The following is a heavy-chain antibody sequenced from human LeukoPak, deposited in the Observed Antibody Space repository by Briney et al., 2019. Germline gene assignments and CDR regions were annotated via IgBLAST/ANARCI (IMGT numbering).Heavy chain of an antibody. CDR3: ARGVLYSSRLAQGY. J-gene: IGHJ4*02. V-gene: IGHV1-8*01. D-gene: IGHD6-13*01. Sequence: ASVKVSCKASGYTFSSYDINWVRQATGQGLEWMGWMNPNSGNTGYAQKFQGRVTMTRNTSISTAYMELSSLRSEDTAVYYCARGVLYSSRLAQGYWGQGTLVTVSS. CDR2: MNPNSGNT. CDR1: GYTFSSYD.